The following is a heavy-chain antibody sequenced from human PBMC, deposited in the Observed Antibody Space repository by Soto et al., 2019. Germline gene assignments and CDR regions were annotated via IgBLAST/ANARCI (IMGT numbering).Heavy chain of an antibody. CDR2: ISSSSSTI. J-gene: IGHJ5*01. D-gene: IGHD3-22*01. CDR1: GFTFSSYS. CDR3: ATRGRGFYYGSGHA. Sequence: GSLRLSCAASGFTFSSYSMNWVRQAPGKGLEWVSYISSSSSTIYYAGSVKGRFTISRDNAKNVLHLQMNSLRAEDTAVYYCATRGRGFYYGSGHACGHVTLVPVS. V-gene: IGHV3-48*01.